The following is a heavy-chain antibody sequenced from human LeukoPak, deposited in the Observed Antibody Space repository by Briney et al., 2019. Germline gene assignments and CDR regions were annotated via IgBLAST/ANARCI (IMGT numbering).Heavy chain of an antibody. V-gene: IGHV3-21*01. J-gene: IGHJ4*02. Sequence: GGSLRLSCAASGFPFSSYTMNWVRQAPGKGLEWVSSISSTGYYLYHADSMKGRFTTSRDNAKNSLFLQMNGLTAEDTAVYYCAREISGEGFDYWGQGALVTVSS. CDR3: AREISGEGFDY. CDR2: ISSTGYYL. CDR1: GFPFSSYT. D-gene: IGHD1-26*01.